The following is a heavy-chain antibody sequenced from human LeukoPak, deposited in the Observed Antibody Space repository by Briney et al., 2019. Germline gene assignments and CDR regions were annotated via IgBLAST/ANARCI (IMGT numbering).Heavy chain of an antibody. CDR1: GFAFADYA. J-gene: IGHJ6*02. D-gene: IGHD2/OR15-2a*01. Sequence: PGGSLRLSCAASGFAFADYAMHWVRHIPGKGLECVAHIHADGGRTFYADSVKGRFTLSRDNGKNSLFLQMDSLTSDDTALYYCSTWAFYHGLDVWGQGATVIVSS. CDR3: STWAFYHGLDV. V-gene: IGHV3-43*02. CDR2: IHADGGRT.